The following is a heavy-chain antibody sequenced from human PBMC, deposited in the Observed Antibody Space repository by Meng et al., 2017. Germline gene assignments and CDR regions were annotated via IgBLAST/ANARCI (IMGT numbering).Heavy chain of an antibody. CDR2: IIPIFGTA. CDR1: GGTFSSYA. Sequence: QVQLGQDGAEGKKPGSSVKVSCKASGGTFSSYAISWVRQSPGQGLEWMGGIIPIFGTANYAQKFQGRVTITADESTSTAYMELSSLRSEDTAVYYCARIWNSLKDYDYWGQGTLVTVSS. J-gene: IGHJ4*02. V-gene: IGHV1-69*01. D-gene: IGHD1-7*01. CDR3: ARIWNSLKDYDY.